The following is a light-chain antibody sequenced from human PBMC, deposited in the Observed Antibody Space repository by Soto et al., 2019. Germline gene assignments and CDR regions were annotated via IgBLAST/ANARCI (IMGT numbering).Light chain of an antibody. J-gene: IGKJ1*01. CDR3: QQYSSTFWT. CDR1: QSISSSY. V-gene: IGKV3-20*01. Sequence: EIVLTQSPGTLSLSPGERTTLSCRASQSISSSYLAWYQQKPGQAPRLLVYGASSRATGIPDRFSGSGSGTDFTLTIIRLEPEDFALYYCQQYSSTFWTIGQGTKVEIK. CDR2: GAS.